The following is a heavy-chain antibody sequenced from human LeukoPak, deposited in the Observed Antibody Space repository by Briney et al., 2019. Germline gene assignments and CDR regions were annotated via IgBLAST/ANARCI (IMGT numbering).Heavy chain of an antibody. J-gene: IGHJ4*02. Sequence: GGSLRLSCAASGFTFSSYAMSWVRQAPGKGLEWVSAISGSGGSTYHADSVKGRFTISRDNSKNTLYLQMNSLRAEDTAVYYCAKDGYCSGGSCYYDYWGQGTLVTVSS. CDR1: GFTFSSYA. CDR2: ISGSGGST. CDR3: AKDGYCSGGSCYYDY. V-gene: IGHV3-23*01. D-gene: IGHD2-15*01.